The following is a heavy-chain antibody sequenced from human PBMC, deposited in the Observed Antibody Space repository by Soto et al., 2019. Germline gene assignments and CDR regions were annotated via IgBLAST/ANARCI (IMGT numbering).Heavy chain of an antibody. V-gene: IGHV4-59*11. CDR2: IYFNGNT. J-gene: IGHJ4*02. D-gene: IGHD3-16*01. CDR3: ASVTFGGVVLAH. CDR1: GVSIGVHV. Sequence: ETRSLSSTIPGVSIGVHVVSWTRQPPGKGLEWIGYIYFNGNTNYNPSLKRRVTISIDMSKKQISLNLTSVTDADTAVYYCASVTFGGVVLAHWGQGTLVTGSS.